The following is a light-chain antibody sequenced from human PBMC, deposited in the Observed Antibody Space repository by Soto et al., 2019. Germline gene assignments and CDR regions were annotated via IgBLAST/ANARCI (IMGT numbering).Light chain of an antibody. CDR1: QSISSW. CDR2: KAS. Sequence: DIQMTQSPSTLSASVGDRVTITYRASQSISSWLAWYQQKPGKAPKLLIYKASTLKSGVPSRFSGSGSGTEFTLTISSLQPDDFATYYCQHYKMYSPWTFGQGTKVDI. J-gene: IGKJ1*01. V-gene: IGKV1-5*03. CDR3: QHYKMYSPWT.